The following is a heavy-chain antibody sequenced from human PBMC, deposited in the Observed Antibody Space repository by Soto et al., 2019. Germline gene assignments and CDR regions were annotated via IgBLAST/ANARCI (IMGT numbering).Heavy chain of an antibody. D-gene: IGHD3-10*01. Sequence: GGSLRLSCAASGFTFSSYWMSWVRQAPGKGLEWVANIKQDGSEKYYVDSVKGRFTISRDNAKNSLYLQMNSLRAEDTAVYYCARVSYMVRGVKGPPYGMDVWGQGTTVTVSS. CDR1: GFTFSSYW. J-gene: IGHJ6*02. CDR3: ARVSYMVRGVKGPPYGMDV. CDR2: IKQDGSEK. V-gene: IGHV3-7*05.